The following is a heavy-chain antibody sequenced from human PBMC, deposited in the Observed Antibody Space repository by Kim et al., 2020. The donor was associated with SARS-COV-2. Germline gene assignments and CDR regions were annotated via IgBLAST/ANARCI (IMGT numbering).Heavy chain of an antibody. Sequence: GGSLRLSCAASEFTFSSYTMNWVRQAPGKGLEWVSYITSSSSTIYYADSVKGRFTISRDNAKNSLYLQMNSLRDEDTAVYYCARGWSSSSRDAFDVWGRGTMVTVSS. D-gene: IGHD6-6*01. CDR3: ARGWSSSSRDAFDV. J-gene: IGHJ3*01. CDR2: ITSSSSTI. V-gene: IGHV3-48*02. CDR1: EFTFSSYT.